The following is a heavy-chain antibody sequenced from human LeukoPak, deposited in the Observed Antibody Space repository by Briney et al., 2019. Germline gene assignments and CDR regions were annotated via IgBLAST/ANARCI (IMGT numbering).Heavy chain of an antibody. V-gene: IGHV1-18*01. Sequence: GASVKVSCKASGYTFTSYGISWVRQAPGQGLEWMGWISAYNGNTNYAQKLQGRVPMTTDTSTSTAYMELRSLRSDDTAVYYCAREGDIVVVPAAHPPDYWGQGTLVTVSS. CDR2: ISAYNGNT. D-gene: IGHD2-2*01. CDR3: AREGDIVVVPAAHPPDY. CDR1: GYTFTSYG. J-gene: IGHJ4*02.